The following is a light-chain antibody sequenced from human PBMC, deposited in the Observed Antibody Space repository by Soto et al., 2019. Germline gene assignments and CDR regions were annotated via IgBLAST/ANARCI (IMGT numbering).Light chain of an antibody. Sequence: DIVLTQSPGTMSLSPGERATLSCRASQIISSTYLAWYQQKPGQAPRLLIYGASSRATGIPDRFSGSGSGTDFTLTIIRLEPEDFAVYYCQHYGTSLYTFGQGTKLEIK. CDR1: QIISSTY. V-gene: IGKV3-20*01. CDR3: QHYGTSLYT. J-gene: IGKJ2*01. CDR2: GAS.